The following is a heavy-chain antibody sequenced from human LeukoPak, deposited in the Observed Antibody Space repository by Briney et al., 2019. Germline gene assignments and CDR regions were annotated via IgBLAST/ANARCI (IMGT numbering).Heavy chain of an antibody. J-gene: IGHJ4*02. CDR3: AKEGDGWNPRNFDY. V-gene: IGHV3-23*01. D-gene: IGHD1-1*01. CDR2: ISGSGGST. CDR1: GFTFSSYA. Sequence: GGSLRLSCAASGFTFSSYAMSWVRQAPGKGLEWVSAISGSGGSTYYADSVKGRFTISRDNSKNTLYLQLSSLRAEDTAIYYCAKEGDGWNPRNFDYWGQGTLVTVSS.